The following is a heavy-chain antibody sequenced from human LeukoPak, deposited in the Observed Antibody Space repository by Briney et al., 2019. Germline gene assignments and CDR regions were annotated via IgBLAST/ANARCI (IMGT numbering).Heavy chain of an antibody. D-gene: IGHD3-22*01. Sequence: PGGSLRLSCAASGFTFSDYYMSWIRQAPGKGLEWVSTISRSGGTIYYADSVKGRLTISREHAKNSLYLQMNSLRAEDTAVYYCARTAFYYDTSGYDDAFDIWGQGTMVTVSS. V-gene: IGHV3-11*01. J-gene: IGHJ3*02. CDR2: ISRSGGTI. CDR3: ARTAFYYDTSGYDDAFDI. CDR1: GFTFSDYY.